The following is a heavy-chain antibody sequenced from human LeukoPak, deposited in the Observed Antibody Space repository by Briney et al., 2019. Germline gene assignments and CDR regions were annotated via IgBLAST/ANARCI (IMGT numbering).Heavy chain of an antibody. V-gene: IGHV1-18*01. J-gene: IGHJ4*02. CDR3: ARDLFLYSYGYGLLNF. CDR1: GYTFTSYG. Sequence: ASVKVSCKASGYTFTSYGISWVRQAPGQGLEWKGWISAYNGKTNYAQKLQDRVTMTTDTSTSTAYMELRSLRSDDTAVYYCARDLFLYSYGYGLLNFWGQGTLVTVSS. CDR2: ISAYNGKT. D-gene: IGHD5-18*01.